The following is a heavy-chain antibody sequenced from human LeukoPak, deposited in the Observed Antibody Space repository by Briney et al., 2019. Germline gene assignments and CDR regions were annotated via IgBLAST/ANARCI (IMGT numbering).Heavy chain of an antibody. Sequence: SETLSLTCTVSGGSISSCYWSWIRQPPGKGLEWIGYIYYSGSTNYNPSLKSRVTVSVDTSKNQFSLRLSSVTAADTAVYYCARGERGDGYNSPLFDPWGQGTLVTVSS. CDR3: ARGERGDGYNSPLFDP. CDR1: GGSISSCY. V-gene: IGHV4-59*01. CDR2: IYYSGST. D-gene: IGHD5-24*01. J-gene: IGHJ5*02.